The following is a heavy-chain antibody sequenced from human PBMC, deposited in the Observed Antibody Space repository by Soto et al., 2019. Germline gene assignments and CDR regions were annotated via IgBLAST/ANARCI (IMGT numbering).Heavy chain of an antibody. CDR2: IYYSGST. Sequence: SETLSLTCTVSGGSISSGGYYWSWIRQHPGKGLEWIGCIYYSGSTYYNPSLKSRVTISVDTSKNQFSLKLSSVTAADTAVYYCARGGYSYGYVIDPWGQGTLVTVSS. CDR3: ARGGYSYGYVIDP. J-gene: IGHJ5*02. CDR1: GGSISSGGYY. V-gene: IGHV4-31*03. D-gene: IGHD5-18*01.